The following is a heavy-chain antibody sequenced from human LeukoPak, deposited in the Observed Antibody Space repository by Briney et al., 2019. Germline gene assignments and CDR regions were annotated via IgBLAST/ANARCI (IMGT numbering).Heavy chain of an antibody. CDR2: IYHTGTT. Sequence: NSSETLSLTCIVSGGSISNYSYYWGWIRQPPGKGLEWIGSIYHTGTTFYSPSLQSRVTMSVDTSKNQFSLKLNSVTAADTGVYYCARFADYGGLFHYWGQGVLVTVSS. D-gene: IGHD4-23*01. CDR1: GGSISNYSYY. J-gene: IGHJ4*02. CDR3: ARFADYGGLFHY. V-gene: IGHV4-39*07.